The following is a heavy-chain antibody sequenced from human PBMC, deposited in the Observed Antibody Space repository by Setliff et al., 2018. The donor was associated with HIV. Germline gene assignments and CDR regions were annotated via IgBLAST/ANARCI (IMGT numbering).Heavy chain of an antibody. CDR1: GGSISPYY. CDR3: AREVDVVTTSDAFDI. Sequence: SETLSLTCTVSGGSISPYYWSWIRQPPGKGLEWIAWISDSGTTNYNPSLKSRVTLSVDTSKNQFSLSLTSVTGADTAVYYCAREVDVVTTSDAFDIWGQGTMVTVSS. D-gene: IGHD2-21*02. J-gene: IGHJ3*02. CDR2: ISDSGTT. V-gene: IGHV4-59*01.